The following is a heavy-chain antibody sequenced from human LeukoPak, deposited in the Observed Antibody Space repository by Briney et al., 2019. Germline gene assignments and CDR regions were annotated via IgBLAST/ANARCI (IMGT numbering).Heavy chain of an antibody. D-gene: IGHD2-15*01. Sequence: GASVKVSCKASGYTFNNYGISWVRQAPGQGLEWMGRISAYNGNTNYAQKVQGRVTMTTDTSTSTVYMDLRNLTPDDTAVYYCARDSADCSGGSCYSAEYFQHWGQGTLVTVSS. CDR1: GYTFNNYG. CDR2: ISAYNGNT. J-gene: IGHJ1*01. V-gene: IGHV1-18*01. CDR3: ARDSADCSGGSCYSAEYFQH.